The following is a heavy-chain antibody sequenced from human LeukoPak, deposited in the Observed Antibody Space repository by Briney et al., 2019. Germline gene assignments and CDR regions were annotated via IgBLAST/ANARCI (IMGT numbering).Heavy chain of an antibody. Sequence: SETLSLTCTVSGGSISVSGYFWSFIRQSPGKGLEWIGYIFYSGSTNYNSSLKSRVTISVATSRNQFSLNLSSVTAADTAVYYCARDDSSSGYSYGYRLDYWGQGTLVTVSS. CDR1: GGSISVSGYF. CDR3: ARDDSSSGYSYGYRLDY. D-gene: IGHD5-18*01. CDR2: IFYSGST. J-gene: IGHJ4*02. V-gene: IGHV4-61*08.